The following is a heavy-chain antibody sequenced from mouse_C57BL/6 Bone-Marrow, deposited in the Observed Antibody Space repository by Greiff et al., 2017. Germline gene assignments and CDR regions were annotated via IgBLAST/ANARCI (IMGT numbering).Heavy chain of an antibody. Sequence: EVMLVESGGGLVQPGESLKLSCESNEYEFPSHDMSWVRKTPEKRLELVAAINSDGGSTYYPDTMGRRFIISRDNTEKTLYLQMSSLRSEDTALYYCARWGPYDYPFAYWGQGTLVTVSA. CDR3: ARWGPYDYPFAY. D-gene: IGHD2-4*01. CDR2: INSDGGST. J-gene: IGHJ3*01. CDR1: EYEFPSHD. V-gene: IGHV5-2*01.